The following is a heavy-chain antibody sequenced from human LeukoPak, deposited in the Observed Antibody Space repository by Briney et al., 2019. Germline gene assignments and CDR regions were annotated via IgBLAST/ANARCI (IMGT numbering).Heavy chain of an antibody. CDR2: ISSSSSYI. D-gene: IGHD1-26*01. CDR3: AKAAREDYFDY. Sequence: GGSLRLSCAASGFTFSSYSMNWVRQAPGKGLEWVSSISSSSSYIYYADSVKGRFTISRDNAKNSLYLQMDSLRAEDTALYYCAKAAREDYFDYWGQGTLVTVSS. V-gene: IGHV3-21*04. CDR1: GFTFSSYS. J-gene: IGHJ4*02.